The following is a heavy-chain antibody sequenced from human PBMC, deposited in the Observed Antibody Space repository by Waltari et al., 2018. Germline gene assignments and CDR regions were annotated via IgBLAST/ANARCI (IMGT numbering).Heavy chain of an antibody. CDR3: ARSADRTPAGAFDI. J-gene: IGHJ3*02. CDR2: INRYGSSV. V-gene: IGHV3-74*01. D-gene: IGHD1-1*01. Sequence: EVQLVESGGGLVQPGGSLRLSCAASGFTFSSYWMHWVRQAPGKGLVWVSRINRYGSSVSYAESVKGRFTISRDNAKNTLYLQMNSLRAEDTAVYYCARSADRTPAGAFDIWGQGTMVTVSS. CDR1: GFTFSSYW.